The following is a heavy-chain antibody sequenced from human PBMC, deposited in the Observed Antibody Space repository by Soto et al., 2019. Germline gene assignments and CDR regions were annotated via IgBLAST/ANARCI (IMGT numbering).Heavy chain of an antibody. D-gene: IGHD7-27*01. CDR1: GFTFSDNW. V-gene: IGHV3-74*01. CDR2: ISGDASST. Sequence: EVKVVESGGGLVQPGGSLRLSCAASGFTFSDNWMHWVRQPPGKGPVWVSRISGDASSTSYADSVKGRFTISRDSAKNTVYLQMDSLRVDDTALYYCTRGGARTTYWGLFDSWGQGTLVTVSS. CDR3: TRGGARTTYWGLFDS. J-gene: IGHJ4*02.